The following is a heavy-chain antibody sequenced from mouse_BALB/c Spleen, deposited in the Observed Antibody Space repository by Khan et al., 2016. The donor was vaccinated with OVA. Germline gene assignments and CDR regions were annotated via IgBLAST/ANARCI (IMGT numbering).Heavy chain of an antibody. Sequence: EVQLQESGPGLVKPSQSLSLTCSVTGYSITSCYYWNWIRQFPGNKLEWMGYISYDGSNNYNPSLKNRISITRDTSKNQFFLKLNSVTTEDTATYYCARGYDGYYWFAYWGQGTLVTVSA. CDR1: GYSITSCYY. CDR2: ISYDGSN. J-gene: IGHJ3*01. D-gene: IGHD2-3*01. V-gene: IGHV3-6*02. CDR3: ARGYDGYYWFAY.